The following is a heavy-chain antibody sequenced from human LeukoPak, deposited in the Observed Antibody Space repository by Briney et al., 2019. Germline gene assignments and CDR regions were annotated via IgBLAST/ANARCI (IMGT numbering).Heavy chain of an antibody. Sequence: GGSLRLSCAASGFTVSSNYMSWVRQAPGKGLEWVSVIYSGGSTYYADSVKGRFTISRDNSKNTLYLQMNSLRAEDTAVYYCARGDYDYVWGSYRYTGCGAFDIWGQGTMVTVSS. CDR3: ARGDYDYVWGSYRYTGCGAFDI. J-gene: IGHJ3*02. CDR1: GFTVSSNY. V-gene: IGHV3-53*01. D-gene: IGHD3-16*02. CDR2: IYSGGST.